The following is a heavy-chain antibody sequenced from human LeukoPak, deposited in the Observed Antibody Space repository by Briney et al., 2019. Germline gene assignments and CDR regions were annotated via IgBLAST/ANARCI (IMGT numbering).Heavy chain of an antibody. CDR3: VRGRGYTSSVDY. D-gene: IGHD6-13*01. CDR2: IKQDGSEK. V-gene: IGHV3-7*04. CDR1: GFTFGSHY. J-gene: IGHJ4*02. Sequence: GGSLRLSCATSGFTFGSHYMTWVRQAPGKGLEWVANIKQDGSEKNYVDSVKGRFTISRDNAKKSLYLQMNSLRAEDTAMYFCVRGRGYTSSVDYWGQGTLVTVSS.